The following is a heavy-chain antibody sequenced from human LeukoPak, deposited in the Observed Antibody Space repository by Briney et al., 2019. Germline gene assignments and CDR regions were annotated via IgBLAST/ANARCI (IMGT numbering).Heavy chain of an antibody. CDR2: ITTTSSYI. CDR1: GFTFSNYT. V-gene: IGHV3-21*01. J-gene: IGHJ6*02. CDR3: AREQYCSSNSCREGGYYYYYAMDV. D-gene: IGHD2-2*01. Sequence: GGSLRLSCAAPGFTFSNYTMNWVRQTPGKGLEWVSSITTTSSYIYYADSVKGRFTISRENAKNSLYVQMNSLRAEDAALYYCAREQYCSSNSCREGGYYYYYAMDVWGQGSTVTVSS.